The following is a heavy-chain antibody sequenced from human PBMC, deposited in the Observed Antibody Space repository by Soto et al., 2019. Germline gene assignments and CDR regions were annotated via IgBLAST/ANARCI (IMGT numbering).Heavy chain of an antibody. J-gene: IGHJ4*02. D-gene: IGHD2-2*02. Sequence: GESLKISCKASGYDFSNYWITWVRQVPGKGLEWMGRIHPSDSHTNDSPSFQGHVTIPADKSTNTASLQWSSLKASDTAMYYCARLGTISPLDYWGQGTLVTVSS. CDR3: ARLGTISPLDY. CDR1: GYDFSNYW. V-gene: IGHV5-10-1*01. CDR2: IHPSDSHT.